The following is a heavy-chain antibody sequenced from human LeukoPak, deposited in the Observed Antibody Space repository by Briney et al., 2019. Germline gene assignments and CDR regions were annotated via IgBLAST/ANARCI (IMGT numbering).Heavy chain of an antibody. CDR2: ISGSGGST. D-gene: IGHD3-22*01. V-gene: IGHV3-23*01. CDR3: AKGPRTYYYDSSGPGFLDY. J-gene: IGHJ4*02. Sequence: GGSLRLSCEVSGFTFSSYAMSWVRQAPGKGLEWVSAISGSGGSTYYADSVKGRFTISRDNSKNTLYLQMNSLRAEDTAVYYCAKGPRTYYYDSSGPGFLDYWGQGTLVTVSS. CDR1: GFTFSSYA.